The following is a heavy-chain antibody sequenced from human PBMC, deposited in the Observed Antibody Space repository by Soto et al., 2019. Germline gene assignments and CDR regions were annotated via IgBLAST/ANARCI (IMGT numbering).Heavy chain of an antibody. CDR2: IYWDDDK. D-gene: IGHD3-22*01. CDR1: GFSLSTSGVG. CDR3: AHSLIGYYYDSRGLNWFDP. J-gene: IGHJ5*02. V-gene: IGHV2-5*02. Sequence: SGPTLVIPTQTLTLTCTFSGFSLSTSGVGVGWIRQPPGKALEWLALIYWDDDKRYSPSLKSRLTITKDTSKNQVVLTMTNMEPGENANYLRAHSLIGYYYDSRGLNWFDPWGQGTLVTVSS.